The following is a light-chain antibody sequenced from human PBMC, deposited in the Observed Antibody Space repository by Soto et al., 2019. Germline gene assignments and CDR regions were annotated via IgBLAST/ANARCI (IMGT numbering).Light chain of an antibody. V-gene: IGLV1-44*01. CDR3: AVWDDGLSGWV. J-gene: IGLJ2*01. CDR2: ANF. CDR1: DSNIGSNT. Sequence: QSVLTQAPSASGTPGQSVTISCSGSDSNIGSNTVNWYQQLPGMAPKLLIYANFQRSSGVPDRFSASKSGTSASPAISGLQSEDEAHYYCAVWDDGLSGWVFGGGTKLTVL.